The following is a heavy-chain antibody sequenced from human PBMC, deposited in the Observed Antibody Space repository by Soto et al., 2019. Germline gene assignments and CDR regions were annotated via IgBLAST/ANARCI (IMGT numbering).Heavy chain of an antibody. V-gene: IGHV3-23*01. Sequence: GGSLKLSCVGSGFTFSSYAMSWVRQAPGKGLEWVSAISGSGDSTYYADSVKGRFTISRDNSKNTLYLQMNSLRDEDTAVFYCAREGGSYYYFYFGMDDWGQGTMVTVSS. J-gene: IGHJ6*02. D-gene: IGHD1-26*01. CDR1: GFTFSSYA. CDR3: AREGGSYYYFYFGMDD. CDR2: ISGSGDST.